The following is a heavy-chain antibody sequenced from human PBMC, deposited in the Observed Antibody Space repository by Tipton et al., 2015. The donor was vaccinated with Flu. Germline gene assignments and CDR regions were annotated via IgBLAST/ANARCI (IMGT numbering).Heavy chain of an antibody. CDR3: ARAPSGGSSIAARPNWFDP. CDR2: INHGGST. CDR1: GGSFSGYY. J-gene: IGHJ5*02. Sequence: TLSLTCAVYGGSFSGYYWSWIRQPPGKGLEWIGEINHGGSTNYNPSLKSRVTISVDTSKNQFSLKLSSVTAADTAVYYCARAPSGGSSIAARPNWFDPGGQGTLVTVS. V-gene: IGHV4-34*01. D-gene: IGHD6-6*01.